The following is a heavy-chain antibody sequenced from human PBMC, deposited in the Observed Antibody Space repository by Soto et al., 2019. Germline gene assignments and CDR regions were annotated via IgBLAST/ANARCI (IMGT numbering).Heavy chain of an antibody. Sequence: SETLSLTCTVSGGSISSGDYYWSWIRQPPGKGLEWIGYIYYSGSTYYNPSLKSRVTISVDTSKNQFSLKLSSVTAADTAVYYCARDRGYSGDAHYYYGMDVWGQGTTVTAP. V-gene: IGHV4-30-4*01. CDR1: GGSISSGDYY. CDR2: IYYSGST. CDR3: ARDRGYSGDAHYYYGMDV. D-gene: IGHD5-12*01. J-gene: IGHJ6*02.